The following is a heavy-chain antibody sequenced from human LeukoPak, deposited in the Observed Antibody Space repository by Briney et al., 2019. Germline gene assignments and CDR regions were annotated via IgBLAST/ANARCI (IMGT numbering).Heavy chain of an antibody. J-gene: IGHJ4*02. V-gene: IGHV3-30*03. D-gene: IGHD3-22*01. CDR3: ARDYYYDRIGYYD. CDR1: GFTFSSYG. Sequence: GGSLRLSCAASGFTFSSYGIHWVRQAPGKGLEWVAVISYDGNNKYYADSVKGRFTISRDSSKNTLYLQMNSLRAEDTAVYYCARDYYYDRIGYYDWGQGTLVTVSS. CDR2: ISYDGNNK.